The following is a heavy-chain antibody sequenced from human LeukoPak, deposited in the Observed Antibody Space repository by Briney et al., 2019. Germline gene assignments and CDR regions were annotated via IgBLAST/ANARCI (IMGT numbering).Heavy chain of an antibody. CDR1: GFTFSDYY. Sequence: GGSLRLSCAASGFTFSDYYMSWIRQAPGKGLEWVSYISSSGSIISYADSVKGRFTISRDNAKNSLHLQMNSLRAEDTAVYYCARDGLRNYYDSSGYFYDYWGQGTLVTLSS. J-gene: IGHJ4*02. V-gene: IGHV3-11*01. D-gene: IGHD3-22*01. CDR2: ISSSGSII. CDR3: ARDGLRNYYDSSGYFYDY.